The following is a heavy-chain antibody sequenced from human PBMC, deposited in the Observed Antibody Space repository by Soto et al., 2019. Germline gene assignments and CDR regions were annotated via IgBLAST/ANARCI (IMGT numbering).Heavy chain of an antibody. CDR3: AAPACAATWCSPSHNLDH. V-gene: IGHV1-69*09. D-gene: IGHD2-2*01. J-gene: IGHJ4*02. CDR2: INPLSGIP. Sequence: QVQLVQSGAEVKKPESSVKVSCKTSGGTFVRHVISWVRQAPGQGPEGMGKINPLSGIPNYAQKFQDRVTFTAVTDSSTAYMELSSLRSDDTAVYYCAAPACAATWCSPSHNLDHWGQGTLVTVSS. CDR1: GGTFVRHV.